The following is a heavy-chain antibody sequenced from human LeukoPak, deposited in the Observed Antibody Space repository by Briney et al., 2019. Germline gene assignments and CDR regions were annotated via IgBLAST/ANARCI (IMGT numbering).Heavy chain of an antibody. CDR3: ARDSYPSTWYTVTTFHYYFDY. Sequence: GGSLRLPCAASGFTFSSYSMNWVRQAPGKGLEWVSSISSSSSYIYYADSVKGRFTISRDNAKNSLYLQMNSLRAEDTAVYYCARDSYPSTWYTVTTFHYYFDYWGQGTLVTVSS. V-gene: IGHV3-21*01. J-gene: IGHJ4*02. D-gene: IGHD4-17*01. CDR2: ISSSSSYI. CDR1: GFTFSSYS.